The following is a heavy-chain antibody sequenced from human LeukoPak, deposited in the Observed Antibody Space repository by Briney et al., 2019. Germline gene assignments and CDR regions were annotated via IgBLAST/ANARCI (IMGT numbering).Heavy chain of an antibody. J-gene: IGHJ4*02. CDR1: GFAFSRLA. Sequence: PGGSLRLSCAASGFAFSRLAMGWVRQAPGKGLAWVSVISDSGSLTYYADSVKGRFTISRDNSKNTLFLQMNGLRAEDTAVYYCAKDARRTNGWYFFDYWGQGTLVTVSS. CDR3: AKDARRTNGWYFFDY. CDR2: ISDSGSLT. D-gene: IGHD6-19*01. V-gene: IGHV3-23*01.